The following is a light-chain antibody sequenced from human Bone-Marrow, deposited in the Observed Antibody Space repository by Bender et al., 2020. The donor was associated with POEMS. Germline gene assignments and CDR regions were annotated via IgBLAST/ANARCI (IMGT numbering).Light chain of an antibody. J-gene: IGLJ3*02. CDR1: TSDVASFNL. CDR2: AGT. V-gene: IGLV2-23*01. Sequence: QSALTQPASVSGSPGQSISISCTGNTSDVASFNLVSWYQQHPGKVPKLIIYAGTKRPSGVSDRFSGSNSGNTPSLIISGLQTEDEADYYCCSYAGSNTWVFGGGTKLTVL. CDR3: CSYAGSNTWV.